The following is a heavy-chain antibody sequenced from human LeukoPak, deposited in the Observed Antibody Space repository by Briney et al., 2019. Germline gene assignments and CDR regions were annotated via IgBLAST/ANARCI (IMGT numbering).Heavy chain of an antibody. Sequence: GGSLRLSCAASGFTFSSYGMHWVRQAPGKGPEWVAFIRYDGSNKYYADSVKGRFTISRDNSKNTLYLQMNSLRAEDTAVYYCAKGHIVATILFDYWGQGTLVTVSS. CDR1: GFTFSSYG. D-gene: IGHD5-12*01. CDR2: IRYDGSNK. V-gene: IGHV3-30*02. J-gene: IGHJ4*02. CDR3: AKGHIVATILFDY.